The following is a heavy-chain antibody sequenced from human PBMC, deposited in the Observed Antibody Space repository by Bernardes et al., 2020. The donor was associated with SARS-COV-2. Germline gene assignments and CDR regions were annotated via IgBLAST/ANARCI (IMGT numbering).Heavy chain of an antibody. CDR1: GYTFTGYY. CDR3: ARDRSITIFGVVIISEFDY. J-gene: IGHJ4*02. D-gene: IGHD3-3*01. Sequence: ASVEVSCKASGYTFTGYYMHWVRQAPGQGLEWMGWINPNSGGTNYAQKFQGRVTMTRDTSISTAYMELSRLRSDDTAVYYCARDRSITIFGVVIISEFDYWGQGTLVTVSS. V-gene: IGHV1-2*02. CDR2: INPNSGGT.